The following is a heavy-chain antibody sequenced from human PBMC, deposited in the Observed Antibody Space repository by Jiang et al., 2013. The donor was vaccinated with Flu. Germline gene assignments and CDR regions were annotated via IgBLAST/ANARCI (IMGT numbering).Heavy chain of an antibody. CDR2: INAGNGNT. Sequence: SGAEVKKPGASVKVSCKASGYTFTSYAMHWVRQAPGQRLEWMGWINAGNGNTKYSQKFQGRVTITRDTSASTAYMELSSLRSEDTAVYYCAREALPVPAAKGPGWFDPWGQGTLVTVSS. CDR3: AREALPVPAAKGPGWFDP. D-gene: IGHD2-2*01. CDR1: GYTFTSYA. J-gene: IGHJ5*02. V-gene: IGHV1-3*01.